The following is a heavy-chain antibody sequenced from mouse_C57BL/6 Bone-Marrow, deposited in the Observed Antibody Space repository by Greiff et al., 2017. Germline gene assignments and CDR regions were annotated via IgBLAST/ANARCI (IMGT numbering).Heavy chain of an antibody. CDR2: IRLKSDNYAT. J-gene: IGHJ3*01. Sequence: EVQLQESGGGLVQPGGSMKLSCVASGFTFSNYWMNWVRQSPEKGLEWVAQIRLKSDNYATHYAESVKGRFTISRDDSKSSVYLQMNNLRAEDTGIYYCTDNYSNYRFAYWGQGTLVTVSA. D-gene: IGHD2-5*01. CDR3: TDNYSNYRFAY. CDR1: GFTFSNYW. V-gene: IGHV6-3*01.